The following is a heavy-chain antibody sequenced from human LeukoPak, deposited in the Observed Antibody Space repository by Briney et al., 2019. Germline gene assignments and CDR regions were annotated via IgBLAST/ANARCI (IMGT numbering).Heavy chain of an antibody. V-gene: IGHV3-30*02. D-gene: IGHD3-22*01. CDR2: IRYDGSNK. Sequence: GGSLRLSCAASGFTFSSYSMNWVRQAPGKGLEWVAFIRYDGSNKYYADSVKGRFTISRDNSKNTLYLQMNSLRAEDTAVYYCAKDRGYYDSSGNYAQGIDYWGQGTLVTVSS. J-gene: IGHJ4*02. CDR1: GFTFSSYS. CDR3: AKDRGYYDSSGNYAQGIDY.